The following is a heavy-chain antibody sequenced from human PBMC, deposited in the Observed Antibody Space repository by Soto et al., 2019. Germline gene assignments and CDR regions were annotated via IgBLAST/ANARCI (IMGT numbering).Heavy chain of an antibody. D-gene: IGHD3-16*02. CDR1: GGSISGGGYY. Sequence: QVQLQESGPGLVKPSQTLSLTCTVSGGSISGGGYYWSWIRQPPGKGLEWLGYISDSGSTYYNPSHESRIAMSLDTSKNQFSLKRTSVTAADTAVYYCARDPSFFESWGQGTRVTVSS. V-gene: IGHV4-30-4*01. J-gene: IGHJ4*02. CDR2: ISDSGST. CDR3: ARDPSFFES.